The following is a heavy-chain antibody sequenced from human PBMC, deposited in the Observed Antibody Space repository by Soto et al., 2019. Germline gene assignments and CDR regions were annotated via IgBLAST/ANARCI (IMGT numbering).Heavy chain of an antibody. J-gene: IGHJ6*02. Sequence: GGSLRLSCAASGFTFSSYAMHWVRQAPGKGLEWVAVISYDGSNKYYADSVKGRFTISRDNSKDTLYLQMNSLRAEDTAVYYCARDLTMVRGVTLYYYYGMDVWGQGTTVTVSS. D-gene: IGHD3-10*01. CDR1: GFTFSSYA. CDR3: ARDLTMVRGVTLYYYYGMDV. V-gene: IGHV3-30-3*01. CDR2: ISYDGSNK.